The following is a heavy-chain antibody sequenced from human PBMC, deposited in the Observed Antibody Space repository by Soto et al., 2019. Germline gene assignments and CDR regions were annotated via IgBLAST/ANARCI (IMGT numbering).Heavy chain of an antibody. CDR1: GFTFDDYA. D-gene: IGHD1-1*01. Sequence: EVQLSQSGGGLVRPGGSLRLSCAGSGFTFDDYAINWVRQAPGKGLEWVSGISGSGNKIDYTDSVEGRFIISRDDSKNTVCLQMNGLSAEDTAVYFCAKNHDWNRPDPGAFDVWGQGTTVTVTS. J-gene: IGHJ3*01. CDR2: ISGSGNKI. CDR3: AKNHDWNRPDPGAFDV. V-gene: IGHV3-23*01.